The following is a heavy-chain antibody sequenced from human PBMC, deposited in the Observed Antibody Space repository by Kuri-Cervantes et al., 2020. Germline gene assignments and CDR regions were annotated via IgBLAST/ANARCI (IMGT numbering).Heavy chain of an antibody. Sequence: GGSLRLSCAASGFTFSDYYMSWIRQAPGKGLEWVSYISSSGSTIYYADSVKGRFTISRDNAKNSLYLQMNSLRAEDTAVYYCARQNTYCTNGLCNYWFDPWAQGTRVTVSS. J-gene: IGHJ5*02. CDR1: GFTFSDYY. CDR2: ISSSGSTI. CDR3: ARQNTYCTNGLCNYWFDP. D-gene: IGHD2-8*01. V-gene: IGHV3-11*04.